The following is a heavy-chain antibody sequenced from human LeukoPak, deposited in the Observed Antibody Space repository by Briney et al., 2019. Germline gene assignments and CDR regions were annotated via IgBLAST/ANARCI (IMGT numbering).Heavy chain of an antibody. J-gene: IGHJ5*02. CDR2: IYYSGST. CDR1: GGSISSYY. CDR3: ARQFDSSSWYNWFDP. Sequence: SETLSLACTVSGGSISSYYWSWIRQPPGKGLEWIGYIYYSGSTNYNPSLKSRVTISVDTSKNQLSLKLRYVTAADTAVYYCARQFDSSSWYNWFDPWGQGTLVTVSS. V-gene: IGHV4-59*08. D-gene: IGHD6-13*01.